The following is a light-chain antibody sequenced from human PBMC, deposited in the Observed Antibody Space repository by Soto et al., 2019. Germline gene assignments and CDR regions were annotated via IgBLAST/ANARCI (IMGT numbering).Light chain of an antibody. J-gene: IGLJ3*02. CDR2: DVT. V-gene: IGLV2-11*01. CDR1: SSDVGGYDF. Sequence: QSALAQPRSVSGSPGQSVTLSCTGTSSDVGGYDFVSWYQQYPGKAPKLIIFDVTERTSGVPDRFSGSKSGNSASLTISGRHAEDEADYYCSSYAGSYILGVFGGGTKVTVL. CDR3: SSYAGSYILGV.